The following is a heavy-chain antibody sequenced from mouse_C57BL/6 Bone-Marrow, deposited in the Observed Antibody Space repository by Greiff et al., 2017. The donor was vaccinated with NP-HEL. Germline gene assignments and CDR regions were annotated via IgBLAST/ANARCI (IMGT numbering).Heavy chain of an antibody. CDR2: IYPRSGST. J-gene: IGHJ4*01. CDR3: ARYLGYAMDY. V-gene: IGHV1-81*01. Sequence: QVHLTHYGAYLSRPGASVKLSCKASGYTFTSYGISWVKQRPGQGLEWIGEIYPRSGSTYYNEKFKGKATLTADKSSSTAYMELRSLTSVDSAVYFCARYLGYAMDYWGRGTSVTVSS. CDR1: GYTFTSYG.